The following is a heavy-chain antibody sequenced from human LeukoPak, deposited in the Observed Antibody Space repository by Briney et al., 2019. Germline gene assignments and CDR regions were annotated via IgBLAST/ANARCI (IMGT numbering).Heavy chain of an antibody. D-gene: IGHD3-10*02. J-gene: IGHJ6*04. Sequence: GGSLRLSCAASGFTFSSYEMNWVRQAPGKVLEWASYISSSGSTIYYADSVKGRFTISRDNAKNSLYLQMNSLRAEDTAVYYCAELGITMIGGVWGKGTTVTISS. V-gene: IGHV3-48*03. CDR1: GFTFSSYE. CDR3: AELGITMIGGV. CDR2: ISSSGSTI.